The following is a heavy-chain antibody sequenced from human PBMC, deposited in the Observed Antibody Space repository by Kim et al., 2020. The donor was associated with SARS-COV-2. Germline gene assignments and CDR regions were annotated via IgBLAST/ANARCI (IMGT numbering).Heavy chain of an antibody. CDR3: ARGKYSTFDY. CDR2: TYYRSRWYS. CDR1: GDNVFSNSVA. V-gene: IGHV6-1*01. J-gene: IGHJ4*02. Sequence: SQTLSLTCAISGDNVFSNSVAWNWIRQSSSRGLEWLGRTYYRSRWYSEYAESVKSRISINLDTSRNQLSLQLNSVTPEDTAVYYCARGKYSTFDYWGQGTLVTVSS. D-gene: IGHD6-6*01.